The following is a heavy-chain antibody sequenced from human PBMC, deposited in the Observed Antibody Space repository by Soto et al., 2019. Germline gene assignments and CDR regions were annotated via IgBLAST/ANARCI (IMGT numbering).Heavy chain of an antibody. CDR3: AREDQLPRQKYYGMDV. V-gene: IGHV1-69*13. CDR2: IIPIFGTA. CDR1: GGTSSSYA. Sequence: ASVKVSCKASGGTSSSYAISWVRQAPGQGLEWMGGIIPIFGTANYAQKFQGRVTITADESTSTAYMELSSLRSEDTAVYYCAREDQLPRQKYYGMDVWGQGTTVTVSS. J-gene: IGHJ6*02. D-gene: IGHD2-2*01.